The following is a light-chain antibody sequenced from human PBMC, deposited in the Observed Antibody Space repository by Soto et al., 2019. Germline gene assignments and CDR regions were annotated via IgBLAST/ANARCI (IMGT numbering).Light chain of an antibody. Sequence: DIQMTQSPSTLSASVGDRVTITCRASQSISSWLAWYQQKPGKAPKLLIYKASSLESGVQSRFSGSGSGTDFTLTISSLQPDDFATYYCQQYSSYPWTFGQGTKVEIK. CDR2: KAS. CDR3: QQYSSYPWT. J-gene: IGKJ1*01. CDR1: QSISSW. V-gene: IGKV1-5*03.